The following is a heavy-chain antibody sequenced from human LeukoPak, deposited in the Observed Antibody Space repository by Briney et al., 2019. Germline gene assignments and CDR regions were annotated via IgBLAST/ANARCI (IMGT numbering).Heavy chain of an antibody. J-gene: IGHJ4*02. V-gene: IGHV4-61*02. CDR3: ARDSSGWYYFDY. CDR1: GGSISSGSYY. D-gene: IGHD6-19*01. Sequence: SETLSLTCTVSGGSISSGSYYWTWIRPPAGKGLEWIGRIYSSGSTNYNPSLKSRVTISVDTSKNQFSLKLSSVTAADTAVYYCARDSSGWYYFDYWGQGTLVTVSS. CDR2: IYSSGST.